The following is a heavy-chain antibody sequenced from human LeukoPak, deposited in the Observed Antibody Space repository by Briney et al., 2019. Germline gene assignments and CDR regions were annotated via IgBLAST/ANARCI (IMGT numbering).Heavy chain of an antibody. CDR3: AREWDGSGLLRNYYYYGMDV. J-gene: IGHJ6*02. CDR2: INHSGST. V-gene: IGHV4-34*01. Sequence: SETLSLTCAVYGGSFSGYYWSWIRQPPGKGLEWIGEINHSGSTNYNPSLKSRVTISVDTSKNQSSLKLSSVTAADTAVYYCAREWDGSGLLRNYYYYGMDVWGQGTTVTVSS. CDR1: GGSFSGYY. D-gene: IGHD3-10*01.